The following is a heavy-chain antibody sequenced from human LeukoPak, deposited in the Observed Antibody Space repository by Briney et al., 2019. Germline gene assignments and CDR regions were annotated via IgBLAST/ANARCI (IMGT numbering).Heavy chain of an antibody. CDR3: ARVAYNWNDLFNF. J-gene: IGHJ4*02. V-gene: IGHV4-34*01. D-gene: IGHD1-20*01. CDR2: IYHSGST. CDR1: GFAFSAYE. Sequence: PGGSLRLFCSASGFAFSAYEMKWVRQAPGKGLEWIGEIYHSGSTYYNASLKSRVTISVDTSKKQFSLKMSSVTAADTAVYYCARVAYNWNDLFNFWGQGTLVTGPS.